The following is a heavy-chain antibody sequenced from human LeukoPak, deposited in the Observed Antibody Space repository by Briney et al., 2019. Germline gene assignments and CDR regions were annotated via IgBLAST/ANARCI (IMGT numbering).Heavy chain of an antibody. D-gene: IGHD2-2*01. CDR1: GYTFTGYY. J-gene: IGHJ4*02. CDR3: ARDWLDIVVVPHTSSFDY. Sequence: GASVKVSCKASGYTFTGYYMHWVRQAPGQGLEWMGWINPNSGGTNYAQKFQGRVTMTRDTSISTAYMELSRLRSDDTAVYYCARDWLDIVVVPHTSSFDYWGQGTLVTVSS. V-gene: IGHV1-2*02. CDR2: INPNSGGT.